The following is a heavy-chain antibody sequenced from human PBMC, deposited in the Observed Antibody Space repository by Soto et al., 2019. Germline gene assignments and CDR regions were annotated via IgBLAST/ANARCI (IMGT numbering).Heavy chain of an antibody. J-gene: IGHJ6*02. CDR1: GGSISSYY. V-gene: IGHV4-59*08. Sequence: SETLSLTCTVSGGSISSYYWSRIRQPTGKGLEWIGYIYYSGSTNYNPSLKSRVTISVGTSKNQFSLKLSSVTAADTAVYYCARHSPPMYDILTGTTLDPYYGMDVWGQGTTVTVSS. CDR3: ARHSPPMYDILTGTTLDPYYGMDV. CDR2: IYYSGST. D-gene: IGHD3-9*01.